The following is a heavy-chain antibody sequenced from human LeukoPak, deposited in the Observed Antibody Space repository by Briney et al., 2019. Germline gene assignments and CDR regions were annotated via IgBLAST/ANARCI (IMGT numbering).Heavy chain of an antibody. V-gene: IGHV3-74*01. D-gene: IGHD2-2*01. CDR2: IISDGTTT. CDR3: ARAYCGTTSCSSLKD. Sequence: GGSLLLSCVSSGFSVSSNWMHWVRQAPGKGLVWVSRIISDGTTTFYAASVTGRFTISRDNAKNTLYLQMNNLGAEDTAVYYCARAYCGTTSCSSLKDWGQGTLVTASS. CDR1: GFSVSSNW. J-gene: IGHJ4*02.